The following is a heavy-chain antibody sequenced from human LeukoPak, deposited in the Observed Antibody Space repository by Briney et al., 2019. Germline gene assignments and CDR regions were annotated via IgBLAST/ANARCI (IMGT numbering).Heavy chain of an antibody. J-gene: IGHJ4*02. D-gene: IGHD6-19*01. Sequence: PSETLSLTCTVSGGSISSYYWSWIRQPPGKGLEWIGYIYCNGSTNYNPSLKSRVTISVDTSKNQFSLKLSSVTAADTAVYYCARAKEQWLVETSYWGQGTLVTVSS. CDR1: GGSISSYY. CDR3: ARAKEQWLVETSY. V-gene: IGHV4-59*01. CDR2: IYCNGST.